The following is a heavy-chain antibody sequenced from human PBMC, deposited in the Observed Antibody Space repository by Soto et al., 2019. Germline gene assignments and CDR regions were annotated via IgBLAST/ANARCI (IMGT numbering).Heavy chain of an antibody. Sequence: GGSLRLSCAASGFTFSSYSMNWVRQAPGKGLEWVSYISSSSSTIYYADSVKGRFTISRDNAKNSLYLQMNSLRDEDTAVYYCARELETIFGVGSDDFDIWGQGTMVTVSS. D-gene: IGHD3-3*01. CDR1: GFTFSSYS. CDR3: ARELETIFGVGSDDFDI. V-gene: IGHV3-48*02. CDR2: ISSSSSTI. J-gene: IGHJ3*02.